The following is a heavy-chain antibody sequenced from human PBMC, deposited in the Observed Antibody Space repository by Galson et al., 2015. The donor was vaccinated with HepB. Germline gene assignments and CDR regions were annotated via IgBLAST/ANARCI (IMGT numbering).Heavy chain of an antibody. CDR1: GFTFTTYG. Sequence: SLRLSCAASGFTFTTYGMHWFRQAPGKGLEWVAGIWADGSQKEYADSVKGRFTMSRDNSKNTLYLQMNSLRAEDTAVYYCARDRPQGPAVRHDAFDIWGQGTVVTVSS. CDR2: IWADGSQK. J-gene: IGHJ3*02. V-gene: IGHV3-33*01. CDR3: ARDRPQGPAVRHDAFDI. D-gene: IGHD2-2*01.